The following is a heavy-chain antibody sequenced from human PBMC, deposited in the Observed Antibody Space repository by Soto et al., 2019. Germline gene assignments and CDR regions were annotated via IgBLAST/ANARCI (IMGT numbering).Heavy chain of an antibody. CDR3: AGGERGGTAPRWFDP. Sequence: GGSLRLSCAASGFTISPYIVNWVRQAPGMGLEWLASISSSGSYIYYADSVKGRFTISRDNANNSLSLQMNSLRGEDTAVYFCAGGERGGTAPRWFDPWGQGTLVTVSS. CDR1: GFTISPYI. D-gene: IGHD1-1*01. CDR2: ISSSGSYI. J-gene: IGHJ5*02. V-gene: IGHV3-21*01.